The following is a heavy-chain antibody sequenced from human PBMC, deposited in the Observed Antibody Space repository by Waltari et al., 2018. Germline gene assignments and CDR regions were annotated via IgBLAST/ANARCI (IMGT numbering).Heavy chain of an antibody. J-gene: IGHJ6*03. Sequence: QVQLQQWGAGLLKPSETLSLTCAVNGGSFSGYYCSWTRQPPGKGLEWIGEINHSGRTNYNPSLKSRVTISVDTSKNQFSLKLSSVTAADTAVYYCARDSGGPYYYMDVWGKGTTVTVSS. D-gene: IGHD6-25*01. CDR3: ARDSGGPYYYMDV. V-gene: IGHV4-34*01. CDR1: GGSFSGYY. CDR2: INHSGRT.